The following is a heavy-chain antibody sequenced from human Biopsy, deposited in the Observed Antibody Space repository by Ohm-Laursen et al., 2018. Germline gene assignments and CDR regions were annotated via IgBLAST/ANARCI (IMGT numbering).Heavy chain of an antibody. J-gene: IGHJ2*01. CDR3: ARDGKRWDYSTYFSWHFDL. V-gene: IGHV3-30*03. Sequence: SLRLSCAAPGFTFTSYAMHWVRQAPGKGLEWVAVISYDGSGEYYADSLQGRFIISRDNPKNTVDLQMNSLRAEDTAVYFCARDGKRWDYSTYFSWHFDLWGRGTLVTVSS. CDR2: ISYDGSGE. CDR1: GFTFTSYA. D-gene: IGHD4-11*01.